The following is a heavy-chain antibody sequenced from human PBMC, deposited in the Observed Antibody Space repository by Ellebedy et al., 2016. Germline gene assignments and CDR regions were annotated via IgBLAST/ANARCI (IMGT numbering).Heavy chain of an antibody. V-gene: IGHV3-21*01. CDR2: ISSSSSYI. D-gene: IGHD2-21*02. J-gene: IGHJ3*02. CDR3: ARGAVVTAILDAFDI. Sequence: GGSLRLXXAASGFTFSSYSMNWVRQAPGKGLEWVSSISSSSSYIYYADSVKGRFTISRGNAKNSLYLQMNSLRAEDTAVYYCARGAVVTAILDAFDIWGQGTMVTVSS. CDR1: GFTFSSYS.